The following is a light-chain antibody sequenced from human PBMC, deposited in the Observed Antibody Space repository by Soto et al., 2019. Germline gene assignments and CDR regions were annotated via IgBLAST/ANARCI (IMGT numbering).Light chain of an antibody. J-gene: IGLJ2*01. CDR3: AAWDDSLTGPV. Sequence: QSVLTQPPSASGTPGQRVTISCSGSSSNIGSNTVNWYQQLPGTAPKLLIYSSNQRPSGVPDRFSGSKSGTSASLAISGLQSEDEADYHCAAWDDSLTGPVFGGGTKVTVL. V-gene: IGLV1-44*01. CDR2: SSN. CDR1: SSNIGSNT.